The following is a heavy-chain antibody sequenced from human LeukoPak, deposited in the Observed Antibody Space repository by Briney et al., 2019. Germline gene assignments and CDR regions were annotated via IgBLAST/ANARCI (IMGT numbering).Heavy chain of an antibody. Sequence: GGSLRLSCAASGFTFSNYAMTWVRQAPGKGLEWVSNISGSGSSTYYADSVKGRFTISRDNSKNTMYMQMNSLRAEDTAVYYCARAGGGPTTLYWYFDIWGRGTLVTVSS. CDR2: ISGSGSST. D-gene: IGHD1-7*01. V-gene: IGHV3-23*01. J-gene: IGHJ2*01. CDR3: ARAGGGPTTLYWYFDI. CDR1: GFTFSNYA.